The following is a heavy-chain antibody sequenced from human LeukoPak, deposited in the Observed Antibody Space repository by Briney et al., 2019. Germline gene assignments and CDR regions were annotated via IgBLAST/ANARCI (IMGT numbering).Heavy chain of an antibody. D-gene: IGHD3-3*01. CDR2: INHSGST. CDR1: GGSFSGYY. CDR3: ARVGESLRFLEWVPYYYYYMDV. Sequence: SETLSLTCAVYGGSFSGYYWSWSRQPPGMGLEWIGEINHSGSTNYNPSLKSRVTISVDTSKNQFSLKLSSVTAADTAVYYCARVGESLRFLEWVPYYYYYMDVWGKGTTVTVSS. V-gene: IGHV4-34*01. J-gene: IGHJ6*03.